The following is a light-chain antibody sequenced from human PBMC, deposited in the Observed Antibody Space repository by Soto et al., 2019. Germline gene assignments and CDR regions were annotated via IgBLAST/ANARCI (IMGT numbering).Light chain of an antibody. J-gene: IGLJ2*01. CDR1: SSDVGGYNY. CDR3: NSYTSSSTAI. Sequence: QSALTQPASVSGYPGQSITISCTGTSSDVGGYNYVSWYQQHPGKVPKLMIYDVSNRPSGVSNRFSGSKSGNTASLTISGLQAEDEADYYCNSYTSSSTAIFGGGTKVTVL. V-gene: IGLV2-14*03. CDR2: DVS.